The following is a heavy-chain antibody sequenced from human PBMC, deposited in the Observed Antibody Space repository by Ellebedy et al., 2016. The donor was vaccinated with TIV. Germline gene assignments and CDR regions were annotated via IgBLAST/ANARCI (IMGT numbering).Heavy chain of an antibody. Sequence: GESLKISXAASGFTFSSYWMSWVRQAPGKGLEWVANINEDGSEKYYVDSLRGRFTISRDNAENSLYLQMNSLRGEDTAVYYCAREVGGGGAYWGQGTLVTVSS. V-gene: IGHV3-7*01. CDR1: GFTFSSYW. D-gene: IGHD2-21*01. CDR3: AREVGGGGAY. J-gene: IGHJ4*02. CDR2: INEDGSEK.